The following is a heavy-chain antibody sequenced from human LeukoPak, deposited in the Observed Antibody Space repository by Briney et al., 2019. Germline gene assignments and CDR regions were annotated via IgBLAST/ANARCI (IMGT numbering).Heavy chain of an antibody. D-gene: IGHD3-22*01. J-gene: IGHJ6*03. CDR1: GGTFSSYA. V-gene: IGHV1-69*05. CDR3: ARDRPFPYYYDSSGYYSPAPYYYYYMDV. CDR2: IIPIFGRA. Sequence: ASVKVSSKASGGTFSSYAISWVRQAPGQGLEWMGRIIPIFGRANYAQKFQGRVTITTDESTSTAYMELSSLRSEDTAVYYCARDRPFPYYYDSSGYYSPAPYYYYYMDVWGKGTTVTVSS.